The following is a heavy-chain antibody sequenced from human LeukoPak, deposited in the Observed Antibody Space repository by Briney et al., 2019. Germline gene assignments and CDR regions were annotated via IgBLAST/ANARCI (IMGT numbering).Heavy chain of an antibody. D-gene: IGHD3-3*01. CDR1: GGTFSSYA. J-gene: IGHJ5*02. Sequence: ASVKVSCKASGGTFSSYAISWVRQAPGQGLEWMGGIIPIFGTANYAQKFQGRVTITADESTSTAYMELSSLRSEDTAVYYCARYGQYYDFWSGAYNWFDPWGQGTLVTVSS. CDR3: ARYGQYYDFWSGAYNWFDP. V-gene: IGHV1-69*13. CDR2: IIPIFGTA.